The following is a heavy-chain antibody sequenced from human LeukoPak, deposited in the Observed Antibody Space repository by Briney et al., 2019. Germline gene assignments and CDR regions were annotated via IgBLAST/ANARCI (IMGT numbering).Heavy chain of an antibody. CDR3: ARDPDTTGTTWALLDY. CDR1: GYTFTGYY. Sequence: ASVKVSCKASGYTFTGYYMHWVRQAPGQGLEWMGWINPNSGGTNYAQKFQGRVTKTRHTSISTAYMELSRLRSDDTAVYYCARDPDTTGTTWALLDYWGQGTLVTVSS. V-gene: IGHV1-2*02. CDR2: INPNSGGT. J-gene: IGHJ4*02. D-gene: IGHD1-1*01.